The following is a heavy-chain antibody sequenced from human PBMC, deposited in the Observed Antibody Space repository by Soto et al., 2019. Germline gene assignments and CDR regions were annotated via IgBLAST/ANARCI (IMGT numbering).Heavy chain of an antibody. Sequence: QVQLVESGGGVVQPGRSLRLSCVASGFTFSSYGIHWVRQAPGKGLEWVAVISYDGSKKDYADSVKGRFTISRDNTKNXXDLQRDSLRAEDTAVYYCAKDRGSGSYYYYYGMDVWGQGTTVTVSS. V-gene: IGHV3-30*18. J-gene: IGHJ6*02. CDR1: GFTFSSYG. CDR2: ISYDGSKK. D-gene: IGHD1-26*01. CDR3: AKDRGSGSYYYYYGMDV.